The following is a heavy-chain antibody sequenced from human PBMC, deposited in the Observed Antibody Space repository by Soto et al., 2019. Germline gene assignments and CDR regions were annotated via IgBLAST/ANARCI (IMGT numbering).Heavy chain of an antibody. Sequence: EVQLVESGGGLVQPGGSLRLSCAASGFTFSSYWMHWVRQAPGKGLVWVSRINTDGSSTSYADSVKGRFSISRENANNMVYRQMNSLRAEDTAVYYCARFRVDGDYVPWGQGTRVSVSS. CDR2: INTDGSST. V-gene: IGHV3-74*01. CDR3: ARFRVDGDYVP. J-gene: IGHJ5*02. CDR1: GFTFSSYW. D-gene: IGHD4-17*01.